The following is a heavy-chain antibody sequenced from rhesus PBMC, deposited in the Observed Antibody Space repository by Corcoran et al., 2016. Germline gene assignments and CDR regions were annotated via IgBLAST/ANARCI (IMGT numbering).Heavy chain of an antibody. J-gene: IGHJ4*01. CDR2: IYGGRGST. CDR1: GGSLSSTY. CDR3: ARGIAAAGT. V-gene: IGHV4-147*01. Sequence: QVQLQESGPGLVKPSDTLSLTSAVSGGSLSSTYWSWIRRSPGKGLVWIGYIYGGRGSTSYNPSLKSLVNISTDTSKNQFSLKLSSVTAADTAVYYCARGIAAAGTWGQGVLVTVSS. D-gene: IGHD6-31*01.